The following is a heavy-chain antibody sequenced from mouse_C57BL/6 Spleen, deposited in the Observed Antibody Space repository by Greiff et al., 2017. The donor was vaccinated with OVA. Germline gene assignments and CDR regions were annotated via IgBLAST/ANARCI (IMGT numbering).Heavy chain of an antibody. CDR1: GFSLTSYA. Sequence: VKLQESGPGLVAPSQSLSIPCTVSGFSLTSYAISWVRQPPGKGLEWLGVIWPGGGTNYNSALKSRLSISKDNSKSQVFLKMNSLQTDDTARYYCARNYGYGSTYWYFDVWGTGTTVTVSS. CDR2: IWPGGGT. J-gene: IGHJ1*03. V-gene: IGHV2-9-1*01. D-gene: IGHD1-1*01. CDR3: ARNYGYGSTYWYFDV.